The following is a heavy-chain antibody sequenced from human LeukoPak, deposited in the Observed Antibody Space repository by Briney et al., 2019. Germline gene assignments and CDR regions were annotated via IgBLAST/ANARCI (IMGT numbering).Heavy chain of an antibody. V-gene: IGHV4-34*01. CDR3: ARGRSGSSSGSHWYFDL. D-gene: IGHD6-6*01. CDR1: VGSFSGYF. Sequence: SETLSLTCAVSVGSFSGYFWSWVRQRPPQGLEWIGVINHSGSTNYNPSLMSRVTISVDTSKNQFSLKLSSVTAADTAVYYCARGRSGSSSGSHWYFDLWGRGTLVTVSS. J-gene: IGHJ2*01. CDR2: INHSGST.